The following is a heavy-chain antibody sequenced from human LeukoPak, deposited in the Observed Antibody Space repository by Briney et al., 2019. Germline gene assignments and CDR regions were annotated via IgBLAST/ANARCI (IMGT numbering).Heavy chain of an antibody. V-gene: IGHV1-46*01. CDR3: ARDGVAGTYYFDY. CDR2: INPSGGST. J-gene: IGHJ4*02. Sequence: ASVKASCKTSGYSFISYYIHWVRQAPGQGLEWMGIINPSGGSTSYPQKFQGRVTMTRDTSTSTAYMELSSLRSEDTAVYFCARDGVAGTYYFDYWGQGTLVTVSS. D-gene: IGHD6-19*01. CDR1: GYSFISYY.